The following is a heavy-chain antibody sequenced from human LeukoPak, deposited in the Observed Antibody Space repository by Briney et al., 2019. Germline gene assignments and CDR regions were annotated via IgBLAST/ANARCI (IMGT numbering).Heavy chain of an antibody. CDR1: GFTVSSNY. V-gene: IGHV3-66*02. Sequence: GGSLRLSCAASGFTVSSNYMSWVRQAPGKGLECDSVIYSGGTTYYADSVKGRFTISRDNSKNTLYLQMNSLRAEDTAVYYCARVGGNRVVPAAMNYWGQGTLVTVSS. CDR2: IYSGGTT. J-gene: IGHJ4*02. CDR3: ARVGGNRVVPAAMNY. D-gene: IGHD2-2*01.